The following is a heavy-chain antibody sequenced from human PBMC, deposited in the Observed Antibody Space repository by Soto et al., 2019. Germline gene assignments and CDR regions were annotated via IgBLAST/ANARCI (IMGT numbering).Heavy chain of an antibody. CDR1: GGSVSSGSYY. V-gene: IGHV4-61*01. Sequence: QVQLQESGPGLVKPSETLSLTCTVSGGSVSSGSYYWSWIRQPPGKGLEWIGYIYYSGSTNYNPSLKSRVTISVDTSKNQFSLKLSSVTAADTAVYYCARDGGCGGDCYSDYWGQGTLVTVSS. CDR2: IYYSGST. J-gene: IGHJ4*02. D-gene: IGHD2-21*02. CDR3: ARDGGCGGDCYSDY.